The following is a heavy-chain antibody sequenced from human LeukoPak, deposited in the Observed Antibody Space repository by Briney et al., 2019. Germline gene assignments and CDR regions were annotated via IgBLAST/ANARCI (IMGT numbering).Heavy chain of an antibody. CDR2: ISAYNGNT. Sequence: ASVKVSCKASGYTFTSYGLSWVRQAPGQGLEWMGRISAYNGNTNYAQKLQGRVTMTTDTSTSTAYMELRSLRSDDTAVYYCARGVVPAARDYYYYYMDVWGKGTTVTVSS. V-gene: IGHV1-18*01. CDR1: GYTFTSYG. CDR3: ARGVVPAARDYYYYYMDV. J-gene: IGHJ6*03. D-gene: IGHD2-2*01.